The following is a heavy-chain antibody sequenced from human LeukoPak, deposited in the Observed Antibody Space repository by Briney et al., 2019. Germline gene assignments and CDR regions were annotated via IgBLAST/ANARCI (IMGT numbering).Heavy chain of an antibody. D-gene: IGHD3-9*01. V-gene: IGHV3-11*04. J-gene: IGHJ4*02. CDR2: ISSSGSTI. CDR3: ARDPYYDILAGYYPFDY. CDR1: GFTFSDYY. Sequence: GGSLRLSCAASGFTFSDYYMSWIRQAPGKGLEWVSYISSSGSTIYYADSVKGRFTISRDNAKNSLYLQMNSLRAEDTAVYYCARDPYYDILAGYYPFDYWGQGTLVTVSS.